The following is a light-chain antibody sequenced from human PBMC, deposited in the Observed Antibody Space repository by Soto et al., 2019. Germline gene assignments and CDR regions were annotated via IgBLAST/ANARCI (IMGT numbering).Light chain of an antibody. Sequence: EIVLTQSPGTLSLSPGERATLSCKASRSVSNSYLAWYQHKPGQAPRLLIHGASSRATGIPDRFSGSGSGTEFTLNINRLEPEDFAVYYCQQYGSSPHTFGQGTKVDIK. V-gene: IGKV3-20*01. CDR1: RSVSNSY. J-gene: IGKJ2*01. CDR3: QQYGSSPHT. CDR2: GAS.